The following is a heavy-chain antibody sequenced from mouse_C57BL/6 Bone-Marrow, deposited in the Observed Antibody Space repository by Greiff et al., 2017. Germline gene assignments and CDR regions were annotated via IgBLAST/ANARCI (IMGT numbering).Heavy chain of an antibody. CDR2: IDPSDSYT. Sequence: QVQLQQPGAELVMPGASVKLSCKASGYTFTSYWMHWVKQRPGQGLEWIGEIDPSDSYTNYNQKFKGKSTLTVDKSSSTAYMQLSSLTSEDSAVYYCARGAYYSNCRFAYWGQGTLVTVSA. CDR1: GYTFTSYW. V-gene: IGHV1-69*01. CDR3: ARGAYYSNCRFAY. D-gene: IGHD2-5*01. J-gene: IGHJ3*01.